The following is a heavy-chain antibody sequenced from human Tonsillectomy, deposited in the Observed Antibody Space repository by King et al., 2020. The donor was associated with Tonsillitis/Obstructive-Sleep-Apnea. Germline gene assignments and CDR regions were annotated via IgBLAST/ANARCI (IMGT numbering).Heavy chain of an antibody. D-gene: IGHD5-24*01. CDR3: ATDGEGMDV. CDR2: IKQDANEK. J-gene: IGHJ6*02. Sequence: VQLVESGGGLVQPGGSLRLSCVASGLTFSHYWMTWVRQAPGKGLEWVADIKQDANEKYYVDSVKGRFTISRDNSKNSLYLQMNSLRVEDTALYYCATDGEGMDVWGHGTTVTVSS. V-gene: IGHV3-7*03. CDR1: GLTFSHYW.